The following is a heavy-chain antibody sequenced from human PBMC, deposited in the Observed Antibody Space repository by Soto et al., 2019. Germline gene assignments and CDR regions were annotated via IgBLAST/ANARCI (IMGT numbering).Heavy chain of an antibody. CDR1: GYTFSNYG. D-gene: IGHD2-2*01. V-gene: IGHV1-18*01. CDR2: IGPYDRKT. J-gene: IGHJ5*02. Sequence: HVQLVQSGAEVKTPGASVKVSCRTSGYTFSNYGISWVRQAPGQGLEWMGWIGPYDRKTDYAQNFQGRVTMTADTSTSTAYMELRSLRSDDTAVYYCARDPSGEVVPAASGSWGQGTLVTVSS. CDR3: ARDPSGEVVPAASGS.